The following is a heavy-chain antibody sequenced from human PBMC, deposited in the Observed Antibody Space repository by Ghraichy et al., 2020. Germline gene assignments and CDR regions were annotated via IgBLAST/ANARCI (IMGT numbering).Heavy chain of an antibody. CDR2: IYYSGST. D-gene: IGHD3-10*01. Sequence: SQTLSLTCTVSGGSVSSGSYYWSWIRQPPGKGLEWIGYIYYSGSTNYNPSLKSRVTISVDTSKNQFSLKLSSVTAADTAVYYCARGQYYYGSRGYYFDYWGQATLVTVSS. J-gene: IGHJ4*02. CDR3: ARGQYYYGSRGYYFDY. V-gene: IGHV4-61*01. CDR1: GGSVSSGSYY.